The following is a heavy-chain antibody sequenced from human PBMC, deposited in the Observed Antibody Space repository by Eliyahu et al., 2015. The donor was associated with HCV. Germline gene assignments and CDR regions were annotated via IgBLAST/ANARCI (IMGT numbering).Heavy chain of an antibody. CDR2: VTTTGDHT. V-gene: IGHV3-23*01. CDR3: AKEYRSGFWYFDL. D-gene: IGHD6-19*01. Sequence: EMQLLESGGGLVQPGGSXXXXXAASGFPFNNYAISWVRQAPGKGLECVSTVTTTGDHTYYADSVRGRFTISRDNSKNMVYLQMNSLGAEDTAVYYCAKEYRSGFWYFDLWGRGTLVTVSS. CDR1: GFPFNNYA. J-gene: IGHJ2*01.